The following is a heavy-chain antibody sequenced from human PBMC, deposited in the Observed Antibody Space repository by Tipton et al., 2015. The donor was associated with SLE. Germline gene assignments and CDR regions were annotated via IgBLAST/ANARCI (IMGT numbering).Heavy chain of an antibody. CDR1: GFTFSDYY. J-gene: IGHJ4*02. V-gene: IGHV3-11*03. D-gene: IGHD6-13*01. Sequence: SGFTFSDYYMSWIRQAPGKGLEWVSYISSSSSYTNYADSVKGRFTISRDNAKNSLYLQMNSLRAEDTAVYYCARRLYSSTPYFDYWGQGTLVTVSS. CDR2: ISSSSSYT. CDR3: ARRLYSSTPYFDY.